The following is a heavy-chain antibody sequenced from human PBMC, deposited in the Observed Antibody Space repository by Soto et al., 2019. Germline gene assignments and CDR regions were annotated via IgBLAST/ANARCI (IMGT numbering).Heavy chain of an antibody. Sequence: EVQLLESGGGLVQPGGSLRLSCAASGFTFSSYAMSWVRQAPGKGLEWVSAISGSGGSTYYADSVKGRFTISRDNSKNTLYLQMNSLRAEDTAVYYCANLALFIAAAGTNYFDYWGQGTLVTVSS. V-gene: IGHV3-23*01. CDR3: ANLALFIAAAGTNYFDY. CDR1: GFTFSSYA. J-gene: IGHJ4*02. D-gene: IGHD6-13*01. CDR2: ISGSGGST.